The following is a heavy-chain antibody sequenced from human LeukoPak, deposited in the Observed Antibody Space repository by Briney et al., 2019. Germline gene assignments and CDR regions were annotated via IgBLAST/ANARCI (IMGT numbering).Heavy chain of an antibody. D-gene: IGHD4-17*01. Sequence: ASVKVSCKASGVTFSTYVINWVRQVPGQGLEWMGGISPIFGAANYAQKFQGRVTITADESTSTAYMELSSLRSEDTAVYYCARFLKDYGDYESDYWGQGTLVTVSS. V-gene: IGHV1-69*13. CDR1: GVTFSTYV. CDR2: ISPIFGAA. J-gene: IGHJ4*02. CDR3: ARFLKDYGDYESDY.